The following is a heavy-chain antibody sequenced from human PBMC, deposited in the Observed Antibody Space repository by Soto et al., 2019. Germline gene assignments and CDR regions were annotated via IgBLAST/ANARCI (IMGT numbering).Heavy chain of an antibody. CDR1: GFPVSTYS. D-gene: IGHD3-16*01. CDR3: VRCWGTGDGSDLGYNWFNP. Sequence: QVQVVESGGGVVQPGRSLRLSCAASGFPVSTYSMYWIRQAPGKGLEWVALISYDGTKKDYADSVKGRFTISRDNSKNTPYLQMSSLRTDDTAVYYCVRCWGTGDGSDLGYNWFNPWGQGTLVTVSS. J-gene: IGHJ5*02. V-gene: IGHV3-30-3*01. CDR2: ISYDGTKK.